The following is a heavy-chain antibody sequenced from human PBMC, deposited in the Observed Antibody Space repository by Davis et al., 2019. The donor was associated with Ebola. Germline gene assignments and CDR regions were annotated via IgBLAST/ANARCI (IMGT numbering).Heavy chain of an antibody. D-gene: IGHD4-11*01. CDR1: GYTFTNYD. V-gene: IGHV1-8*01. J-gene: IGHJ6*04. CDR2: MNPNSGNT. CDR3: ARSSLHPRFYFYGMDV. Sequence: ASVKVSCKASGYTFTNYDINWVRQATGQGLEWMGWMNPNSGNTGYAQKFQGRVTMTRNTSITTAYMELSSLKSEDTAVYYCARSSLHPRFYFYGMDVWGKGTTVTVSS.